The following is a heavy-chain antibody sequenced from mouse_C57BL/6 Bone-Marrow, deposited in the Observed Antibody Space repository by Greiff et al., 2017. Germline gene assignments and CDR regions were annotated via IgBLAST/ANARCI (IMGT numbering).Heavy chain of an antibody. V-gene: IGHV5-17*01. Sequence: EVQRVESGGGLVKPGGSLKLSCAASGFTFSDYGMHWVRQAPEKGLEWVAYISSGSSTIYYADTVQGRFTISRDNAKNTLFLQMTSLRSEDTAMYYCARTGYYYGSSYPWYFDVWGTGTTVTVSS. CDR2: ISSGSSTI. J-gene: IGHJ1*03. CDR1: GFTFSDYG. CDR3: ARTGYYYGSSYPWYFDV. D-gene: IGHD1-1*01.